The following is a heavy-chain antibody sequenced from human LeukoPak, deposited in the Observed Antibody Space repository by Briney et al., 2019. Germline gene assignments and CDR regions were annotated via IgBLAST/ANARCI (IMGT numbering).Heavy chain of an antibody. D-gene: IGHD5-18*01. Sequence: GGSLRLSCAASGFTLSSYAMHWVRQAPGKGLEWVAVISYDGSNKYYADSVKGRFTISRDNSKNTLYLQMNSLRAEDTAVYYCARSAPGYSYGYDSPAPFDYWGQGTLVTVSS. J-gene: IGHJ4*01. V-gene: IGHV3-30-3*01. CDR3: ARSAPGYSYGYDSPAPFDY. CDR2: ISYDGSNK. CDR1: GFTLSSYA.